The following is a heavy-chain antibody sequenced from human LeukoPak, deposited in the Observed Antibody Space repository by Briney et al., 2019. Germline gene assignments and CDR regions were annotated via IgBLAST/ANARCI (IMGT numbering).Heavy chain of an antibody. Sequence: SETLSLTCAVYGGSFSGYHWSWIRQPPGKGLEWIGEINHSGSTNYNPSLKSRVTISVDTSKNQFSLKLSSVTAADTAVYYCEFVPAAISRGDPIDYWGQGTLVTVSS. CDR3: EFVPAAISRGDPIDY. V-gene: IGHV4-34*01. CDR1: GGSFSGYH. J-gene: IGHJ4*02. D-gene: IGHD2-2*01. CDR2: INHSGST.